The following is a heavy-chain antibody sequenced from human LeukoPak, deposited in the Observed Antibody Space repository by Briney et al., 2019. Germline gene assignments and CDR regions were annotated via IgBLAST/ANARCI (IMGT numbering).Heavy chain of an antibody. V-gene: IGHV3-23*01. CDR3: TKDSGWATAGVYYFDS. Sequence: GGSLRLSCAASGFTFTTYAMNWVRQAPGKGLEWVSGISNSGGRTYDADSVKGRFTISRDNSKNTLYLQMNSLLVDDTAVYYCTKDSGWATAGVYYFDSWGQGTLVTVS. CDR2: ISNSGGRT. D-gene: IGHD6-13*01. CDR1: GFTFTTYA. J-gene: IGHJ4*02.